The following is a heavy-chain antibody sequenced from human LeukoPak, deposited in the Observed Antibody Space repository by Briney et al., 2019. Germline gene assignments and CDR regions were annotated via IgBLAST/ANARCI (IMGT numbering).Heavy chain of an antibody. Sequence: PSETLSLTCAVSGVSVSSYHWSWIRQPAGKRLEWLGRIHAGGTTNYNPSLDSRVTMSVDTSKNQFSLELRSVTAADTAVYYCARDGLYSYGYSYFDFWGHGTLVTVSS. CDR1: GVSVSSYH. D-gene: IGHD5-18*01. CDR3: ARDGLYSYGYSYFDF. J-gene: IGHJ4*01. CDR2: IHAGGTT. V-gene: IGHV4-4*07.